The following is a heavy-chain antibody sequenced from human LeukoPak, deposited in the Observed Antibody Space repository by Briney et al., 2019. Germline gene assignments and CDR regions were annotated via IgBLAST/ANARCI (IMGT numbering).Heavy chain of an antibody. CDR3: ARERQEAREEAVAVG. D-gene: IGHD6-19*01. CDR1: GVSISSSNW. V-gene: IGHV4-4*02. J-gene: IGHJ4*02. Sequence: PSETLSLTCAVSGVSISSSNWWSWVRQPPGKGLEWIGEIYHSGSTNYNPSLKSRVTISVDKSKNQFSLKLSSVTAADTAVYYCARERQEAREEAVAVGWGQGTLVTVSS. CDR2: IYHSGST.